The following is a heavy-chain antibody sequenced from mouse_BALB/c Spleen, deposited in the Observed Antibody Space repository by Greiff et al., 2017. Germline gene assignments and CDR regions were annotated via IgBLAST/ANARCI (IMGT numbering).Heavy chain of an antibody. J-gene: IGHJ2*01. CDR2: INPGSGGT. CDR1: GYAFTNYL. V-gene: IGHV1-54*01. CDR3: ARRSGNYDYLDY. D-gene: IGHD2-1*01. Sequence: QVQLQQSGAELVRPGTSVKVSCKASGYAFTNYLIEWVKQRPGQGLEWIGVINPGSGGTNYNEKFKGKATLTADKSSSTAYMQLSSLTSDDSAVYFCARRSGNYDYLDYWGQGTTLTVAS.